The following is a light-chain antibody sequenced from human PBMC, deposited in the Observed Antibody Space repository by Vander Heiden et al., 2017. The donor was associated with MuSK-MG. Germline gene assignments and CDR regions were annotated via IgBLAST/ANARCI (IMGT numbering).Light chain of an antibody. J-gene: IGKJ5*01. CDR3: QQYHSTIT. CDR1: QTLLDSSNNKNY. CDR2: WSS. Sequence: DIVMTQSPDSLAVSLGERATINCKSSQTLLDSSNNKNYLAWYQQKPGQPPKLLISWSSTRESGVPDRFSGSGSGTDFSLTISSLQAEDVAVYYGQQYHSTITFGQGTRLEIK. V-gene: IGKV4-1*01.